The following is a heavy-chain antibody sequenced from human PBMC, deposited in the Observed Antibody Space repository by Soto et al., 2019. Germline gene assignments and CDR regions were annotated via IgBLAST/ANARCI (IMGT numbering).Heavy chain of an antibody. V-gene: IGHV4-30-2*01. CDR1: GGSISSGGYS. CDR3: ARAGDTAMVAP. J-gene: IGHJ5*02. Sequence: PSETLSLTCAVSGGSISSGGYSWSWIRQPPGKGLEWIGYIYHSGSTYYNPSLKSRVTISVDRSKNQFSLKLSSVTAADTAVYYCARAGDTAMVAPWGQGTLVTVSS. CDR2: IYHSGST. D-gene: IGHD5-18*01.